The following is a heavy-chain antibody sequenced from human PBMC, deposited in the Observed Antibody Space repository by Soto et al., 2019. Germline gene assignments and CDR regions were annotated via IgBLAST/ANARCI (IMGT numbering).Heavy chain of an antibody. CDR3: ARAAVTTGGLDF. D-gene: IGHD4-17*01. Sequence: QVQLRESGPGLVKPSQTLSLTCTVAGDSMSSGNYYWSWIRQHPGKGLEWIGYIDYSGNAYYTPSLKSRVTLSLDASKNQLSLKLNSVTAADTSVYYCARAAVTTGGLDFWGQGTLVTVSS. V-gene: IGHV4-31*03. CDR1: GDSMSSGNYY. CDR2: IDYSGNA. J-gene: IGHJ4*02.